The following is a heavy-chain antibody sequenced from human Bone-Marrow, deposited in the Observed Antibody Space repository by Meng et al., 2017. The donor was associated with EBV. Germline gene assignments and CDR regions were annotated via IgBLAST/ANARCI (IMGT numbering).Heavy chain of an antibody. J-gene: IGHJ4*02. CDR1: RESLRGYY. CDR2: IHHSGST. V-gene: IGHV4-34*01. Sequence: QGRAAGPLTPSEAPPLTCAVHRESLRGYYWNWIRQTPGKGLEWIGEIHHSGSTNYNPSLKSRVTISVDTSKNQFSLKLSSVTAADTAVYYCARGSLGWELPRPFDYWGQGTLVTVSS. D-gene: IGHD1-26*01. CDR3: ARGSLGWELPRPFDY.